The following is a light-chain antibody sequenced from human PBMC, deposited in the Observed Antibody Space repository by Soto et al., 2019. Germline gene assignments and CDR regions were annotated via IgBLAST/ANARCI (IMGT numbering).Light chain of an antibody. CDR2: DVS. CDR3: ASYTTSSTYV. CDR1: SSDVGGYSY. Sequence: QPVLTHPASVSGSPGQSIAISCTGTSSDVGGYSYVSWYQQQPGKAPKLVISDVSNRPSGVSDRFSGSKSGNTASLTISGLQTEDEADYYCASYTTSSTYVFGTGTKVTVL. J-gene: IGLJ1*01. V-gene: IGLV2-14*01.